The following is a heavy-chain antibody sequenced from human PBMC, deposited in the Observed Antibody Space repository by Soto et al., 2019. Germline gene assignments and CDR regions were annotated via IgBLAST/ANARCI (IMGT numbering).Heavy chain of an antibody. J-gene: IGHJ4*02. CDR2: IIPIFGTA. Sequence: ASVKVSCKASGGTFSSYAISWVRQAPGQGLEWMGGIIPIFGTANYAQKFQGRVTITADESTSTAYMELSSLRSEDTAVYYCARADITIFGVVITVLGFDYWGQGTMVTVSS. CDR1: GGTFSSYA. V-gene: IGHV1-69*13. D-gene: IGHD3-3*01. CDR3: ARADITIFGVVITVLGFDY.